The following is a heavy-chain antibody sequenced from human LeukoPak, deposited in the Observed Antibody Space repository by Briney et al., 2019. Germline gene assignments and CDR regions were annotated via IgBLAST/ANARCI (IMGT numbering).Heavy chain of an antibody. V-gene: IGHV4-38-2*02. D-gene: IGHD5-12*01. J-gene: IGHJ5*02. CDR2: LYHSGST. Sequence: SETLSLTCTVSGYSISSGYYWGWIRQPPGKGLEWIGSLYHSGSTNYNPSLKSRVTISVDTSKNQFSLKLSSVTAADTAVYYCARERDRKWIGYTYGLWFDPWGQGTLVTVSS. CDR3: ARERDRKWIGYTYGLWFDP. CDR1: GYSISSGYY.